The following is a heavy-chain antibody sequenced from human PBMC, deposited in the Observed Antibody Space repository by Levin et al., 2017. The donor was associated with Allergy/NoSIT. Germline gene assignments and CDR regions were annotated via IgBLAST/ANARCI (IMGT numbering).Heavy chain of an antibody. D-gene: IGHD1-14*01. CDR3: ARVDRKGISAPTRNVFCMDV. Sequence: GESLKISCKASGYIFTDYWISWVRPTPEKGLEWMGRIDPSDSYLNYSPSFQGHVTISADKSTNTAYVHWNSLQASDTAIYFCARVDRKGISAPTRNVFCMDVWGTGTTVTVSS. CDR1: GYIFTDYW. V-gene: IGHV5-10-1*01. J-gene: IGHJ6*03. CDR2: IDPSDSYL.